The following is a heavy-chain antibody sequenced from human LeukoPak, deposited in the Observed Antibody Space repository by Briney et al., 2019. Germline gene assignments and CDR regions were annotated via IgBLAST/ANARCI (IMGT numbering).Heavy chain of an antibody. CDR3: ARGTVTHYFDY. CDR1: GGSISSSTYY. V-gene: IGHV4-39*01. J-gene: IGHJ4*02. CDR2: IYYSGST. D-gene: IGHD4-17*01. Sequence: PSETLSLTCTVSGGSISSSTYYWGWIRQPPGKGLEWIGNIYYSGSTYYNPSLKGRVTISVDTSKNQLSLKLSSVTAADTAVYYCARGTVTHYFDYWGQGTLVTVSS.